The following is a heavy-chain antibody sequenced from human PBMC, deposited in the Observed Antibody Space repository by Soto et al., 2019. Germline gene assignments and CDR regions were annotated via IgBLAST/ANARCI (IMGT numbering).Heavy chain of an antibody. Sequence: EVQLLESGGGLVQPGGSLRLSCAASGFSFSRYAMMWVRQAPGKGQEWVAGMTGSGGDIRYADSVKGRFTISKDNSKNTLYLQMHSVRAEDTAICYCQKDTVYNEGLWLVDNWGQGTLVTVSS. CDR1: GFSFSRYA. CDR3: QKDTVYNEGLWLVDN. J-gene: IGHJ4*02. CDR2: MTGSGGDI. D-gene: IGHD4-4*01. V-gene: IGHV3-23*01.